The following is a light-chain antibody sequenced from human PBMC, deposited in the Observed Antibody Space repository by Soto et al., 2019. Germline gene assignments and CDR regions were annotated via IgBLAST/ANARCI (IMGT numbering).Light chain of an antibody. Sequence: EIVLTQSPATLSLSPGERATLSCRASQSVSSYLAWYQQKPGQAPRLLIYDASNRATVIPARFSGSGSGTDFPLTISSLEPEDYGVYYFQQRNNWPPYTFGQGTKLEIK. J-gene: IGKJ2*01. V-gene: IGKV3-11*01. CDR2: DAS. CDR1: QSVSSY. CDR3: QQRNNWPPYT.